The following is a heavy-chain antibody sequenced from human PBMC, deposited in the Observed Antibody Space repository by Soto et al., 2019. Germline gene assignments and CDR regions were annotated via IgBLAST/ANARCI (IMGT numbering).Heavy chain of an antibody. V-gene: IGHV1-8*01. CDR2: MNTNSGNT. D-gene: IGHD2-15*01. CDR1: GYTFTSYD. Sequence: ASVKVSCKASGYTFTSYDINWVRQATGQGLEWMGWMNTNSGNTGYAQKLKGRVTMTRNTSISTAYKELSSLRSEDTAVNYCATVVVLAASGFKDVWGKGTTVTVSS. CDR3: ATVVVLAASGFKDV. J-gene: IGHJ6*04.